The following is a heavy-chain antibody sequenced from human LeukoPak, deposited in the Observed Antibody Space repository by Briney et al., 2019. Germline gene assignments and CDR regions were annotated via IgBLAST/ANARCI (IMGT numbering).Heavy chain of an antibody. CDR1: GFTFSSYW. J-gene: IGHJ4*02. CDR3: ARALPPSVNTPWK. Sequence: PGGSLRLSCAASGFTFSSYWMHWVRQAPGKGLVWVSRISSDGSSTSYADSVKGRFTIFRDSAKNTLYLQMNSLGAEDTAVYYCARALPPSVNTPWKWGQGTQVTVSS. V-gene: IGHV3-74*01. CDR2: ISSDGSST. D-gene: IGHD1-1*01.